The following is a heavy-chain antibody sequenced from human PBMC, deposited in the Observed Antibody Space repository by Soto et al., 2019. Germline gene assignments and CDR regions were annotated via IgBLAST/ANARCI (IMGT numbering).Heavy chain of an antibody. CDR3: RSSSRYSTDV. CDR1: GGSITSSFY. D-gene: IGHD6-13*01. Sequence: QLQLQESGPGLVKPSETLSLSCTVSGGSITSSFYWGWIRQPPGKGLEWIGSIYGTGNTYYNPSLKGRVTISADTSKNQFSLNLILVTAADTAVYYCRSSSRYSTDVWGQGATVTVSS. V-gene: IGHV4-39*01. J-gene: IGHJ6*02. CDR2: IYGTGNT.